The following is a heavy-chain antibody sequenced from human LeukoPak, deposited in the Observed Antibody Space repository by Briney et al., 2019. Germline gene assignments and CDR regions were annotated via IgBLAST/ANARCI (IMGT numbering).Heavy chain of an antibody. CDR3: ARDLAHSSSWYREGYYYYYGMDV. D-gene: IGHD6-13*01. CDR2: ISSSSSNI. V-gene: IGHV3-21*01. CDR1: GFTFSSYS. J-gene: IGHJ6*02. Sequence: PGGSLRLSCAASGFTFSSYSMNWVRQAPGKGLEWVSSISSSSSNIYYADSVKGRFTISRDNAKNSLYLQMNSLRAEDTAVYYCARDLAHSSSWYREGYYYYYGMDVWGQGTTVTVSS.